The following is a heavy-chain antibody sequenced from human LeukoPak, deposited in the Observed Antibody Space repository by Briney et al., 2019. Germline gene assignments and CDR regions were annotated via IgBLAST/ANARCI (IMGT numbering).Heavy chain of an antibody. CDR2: ISGSGGST. CDR3: AKDLGLSSGWYWRAFDI. J-gene: IGHJ3*02. V-gene: IGHV3-23*01. D-gene: IGHD6-19*01. Sequence: PGGSLRLSCAASGFTFSSYAMSWVRQAPGKGLEWVSAISGSGGSTYYADSVKGRFTISRDNSENTLYLQMNSLRAEDTAVYYCAKDLGLSSGWYWRAFDIWGQGTMVTVSS. CDR1: GFTFSSYA.